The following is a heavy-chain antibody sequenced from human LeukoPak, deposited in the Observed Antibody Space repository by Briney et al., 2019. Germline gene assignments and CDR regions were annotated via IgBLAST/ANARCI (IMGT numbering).Heavy chain of an antibody. J-gene: IGHJ3*02. CDR3: AKDLFWFQYSGSYYISHEAFDI. CDR1: GFTFSSYG. V-gene: IGHV3-30*02. Sequence: GGSLRLSCAASGFTFSSYGMHWVRQAPGKGLEWVAFIRYDGSNKYYADSVKGRFTISRDNSKNTLHLQTNSLRAEDTAVYYCAKDLFWFQYSGSYYISHEAFDIWGQGTMVTVSS. CDR2: IRYDGSNK. D-gene: IGHD1-26*01.